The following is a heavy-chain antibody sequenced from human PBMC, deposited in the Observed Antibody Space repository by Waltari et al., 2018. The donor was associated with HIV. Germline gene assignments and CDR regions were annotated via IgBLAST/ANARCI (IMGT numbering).Heavy chain of an antibody. J-gene: IGHJ6*02. D-gene: IGHD3-3*01. V-gene: IGHV1-69*13. CDR2: YSPLLRTT. CDR1: GGSFGNNV. CDR3: ARDLAVFGVVAPSYGMDV. Sequence: QVQLVQSGAEVKTPGSSVKVTCKASGGSFGNNVINWLRQAPGHGLERMGGYSPLLRTTKGARKFEGRVTIAADDSPSTVYVELSSLRYEDTALYYCARDLAVFGVVAPSYGMDVWGQGTTVTVSS.